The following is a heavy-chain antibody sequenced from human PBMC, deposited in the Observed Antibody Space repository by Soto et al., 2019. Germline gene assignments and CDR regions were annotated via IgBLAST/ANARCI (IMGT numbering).Heavy chain of an antibody. Sequence: QVQLQESGPGLVKPSQTLSLTCTVSGGSISSGGYYWSWIRQHPGKGLEWIGYMYYSGSTYYNPYLKSRITISVDTSKKKFSLKLSSVTAADTAVYYRARGVTMVRGVGLSSFDYWGQGTLVTVSS. CDR1: GGSISSGGYY. CDR3: ARGVTMVRGVGLSSFDY. D-gene: IGHD3-10*01. V-gene: IGHV4-31*03. J-gene: IGHJ4*02. CDR2: MYYSGST.